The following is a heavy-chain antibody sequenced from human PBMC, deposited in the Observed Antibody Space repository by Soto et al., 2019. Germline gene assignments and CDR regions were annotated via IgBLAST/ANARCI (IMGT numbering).Heavy chain of an antibody. CDR1: GFTFVSYG. Sequence: QVQLVESGGGVVQPGRSLRLSCVGSGFTFVSYGMHWVRQAPGKGLEWVAVIWYDGSNKNYADSVKGRFTISRDNSKNTLYLQMNSLRAEDTAVYYCASGNNYGHLGCWGQGTLVTVSS. CDR3: ASGNNYGHLGC. CDR2: IWYDGSNK. V-gene: IGHV3-33*01. D-gene: IGHD5-18*01. J-gene: IGHJ4*02.